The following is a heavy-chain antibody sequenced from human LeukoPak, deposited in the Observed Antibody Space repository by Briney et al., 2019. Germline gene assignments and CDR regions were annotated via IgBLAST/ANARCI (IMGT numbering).Heavy chain of an antibody. Sequence: GRSLRLACAATGFTFSNYAINWVRQAPGKGLEWMALISYDGSNKYYADSVKGRFTISRDNSKNTLYLQMNSLRADDTAVYYCAREDSSGYYYFDYWGQGTLVTVSS. CDR3: AREDSSGYYYFDY. J-gene: IGHJ4*02. CDR1: GFTFSNYA. V-gene: IGHV3-30*01. CDR2: ISYDGSNK. D-gene: IGHD3-22*01.